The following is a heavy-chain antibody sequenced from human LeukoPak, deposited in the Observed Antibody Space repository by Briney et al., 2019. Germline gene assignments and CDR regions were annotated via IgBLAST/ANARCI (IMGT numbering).Heavy chain of an antibody. CDR1: GFTVSSNY. J-gene: IGHJ4*02. D-gene: IGHD3-10*01. V-gene: IGHV3-53*01. CDR2: IYPSGTT. CDR3: ARASYYGLYYFDY. Sequence: GGSLRLSCAASGFTVSSNYISWVRQAPGKGLEWVSLIYPSGTTYSADSVKGRFTISRDNSKNTLYLQMNSLRAEDTAVYYCARASYYGLYYFDYWGQGTLVTVSS.